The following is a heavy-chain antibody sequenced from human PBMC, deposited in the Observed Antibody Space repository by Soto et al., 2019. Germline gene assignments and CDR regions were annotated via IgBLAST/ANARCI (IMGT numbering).Heavy chain of an antibody. D-gene: IGHD1-26*01. J-gene: IGHJ4*02. CDR3: AGDTRVGANDY. CDR2: IIPILGIA. CDR1: GGTFSSYT. V-gene: IGHV1-69*08. Sequence: QVQLVQSGAEVKKPGSSVKVSCKASGGTFSSYTISWVRQAPGQGLEWMGRIIPILGIANYAQKLQGRVTITGDKSKSTAYMERSSLRYEDTAVYYGAGDTRVGANDYWGQGTLVTVSS.